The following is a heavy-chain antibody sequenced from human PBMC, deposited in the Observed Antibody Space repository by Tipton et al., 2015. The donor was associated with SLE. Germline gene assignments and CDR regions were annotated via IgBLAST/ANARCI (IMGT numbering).Heavy chain of an antibody. J-gene: IGHJ6*03. D-gene: IGHD2-2*01. CDR1: GGSINSGGYY. CDR2: VYTSGST. V-gene: IGHV4-61*02. Sequence: TLSLTCTVSGGSINSGGYYCNWIRQPAGKGLEWIGRVYTSGSTNYNPSLKSRVTISVDTSKNQFSLNLTSVTAADTAVYYCARGRSSTPYSMDVWGKGTTVIVSS. CDR3: ARGRSSTPYSMDV.